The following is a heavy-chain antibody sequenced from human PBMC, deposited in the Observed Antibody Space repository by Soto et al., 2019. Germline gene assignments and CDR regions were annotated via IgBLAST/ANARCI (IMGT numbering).Heavy chain of an antibody. D-gene: IGHD4-17*01. V-gene: IGHV3-48*01. CDR3: ARESGDYYFDY. Sequence: ESGGGLVQPGGSLRLSCAASGFTFSSYSMNWVRQAPGKGLEWVSYISSSSSTIYYADSVKGRFTISRDNAKNSLYLQMNSLRAEDTAVYYCARESGDYYFDYWGQGTLVTVSS. CDR2: ISSSSSTI. J-gene: IGHJ4*02. CDR1: GFTFSSYS.